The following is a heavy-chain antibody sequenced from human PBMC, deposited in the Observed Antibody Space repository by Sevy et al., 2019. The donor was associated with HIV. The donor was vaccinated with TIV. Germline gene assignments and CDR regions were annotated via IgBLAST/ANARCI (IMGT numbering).Heavy chain of an antibody. D-gene: IGHD3-22*01. CDR1: GFTFNNAW. Sequence: GGSLRLSCAASGFTFNNAWMNWVRQAPGKGLEWVARIKTKSDGGTTDYAAPLKGRFTISRDDSKNTLYLQMNNLRTEDTAVYYCTTDRGAYYYDSSGYTYWGQGTLVTVSS. CDR2: IKTKSDGGTT. J-gene: IGHJ4*02. V-gene: IGHV3-15*07. CDR3: TTDRGAYYYDSSGYTY.